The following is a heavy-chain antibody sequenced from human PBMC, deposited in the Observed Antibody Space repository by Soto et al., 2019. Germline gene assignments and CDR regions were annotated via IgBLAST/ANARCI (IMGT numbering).Heavy chain of an antibody. CDR1: GGSISSSNW. CDR2: IYHSGST. CDR3: ARAMVGAPTVDY. Sequence: PSETLSLTCAVSGGSISSSNWWSWVRQPPGKGLEWIGEIYHSGSTNYNPSLKSRVTISVEKSNNQFSLKVSSVTAADTAVYYCARAMVGAPTVDYWGQGTLVTVSS. J-gene: IGHJ4*02. V-gene: IGHV4-4*02. D-gene: IGHD1-26*01.